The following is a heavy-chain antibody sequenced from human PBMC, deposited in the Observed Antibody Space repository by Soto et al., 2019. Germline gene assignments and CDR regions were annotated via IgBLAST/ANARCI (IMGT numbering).Heavy chain of an antibody. J-gene: IGHJ6*02. CDR3: ARCHEDSSSWYGENYYGMDV. CDR1: GFSLSTSGVG. CDR2: IYWNDDK. V-gene: IGHV2-5*01. D-gene: IGHD6-13*01. Sequence: QITLKESGPTLVNPTQTLTLTCTFSGFSLSTSGVGVGWIRQPPGKALEWLALIYWNDDKRYSPSLKSRLTITKDTSKNQVVLTMTNMDPVDTATYYCARCHEDSSSWYGENYYGMDVWGQGTTVTVSS.